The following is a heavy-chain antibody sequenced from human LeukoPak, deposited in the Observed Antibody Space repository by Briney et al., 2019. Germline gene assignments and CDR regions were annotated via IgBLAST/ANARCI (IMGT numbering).Heavy chain of an antibody. CDR1: GGSFSGYY. CDR2: INHSGST. J-gene: IGHJ6*03. CDR3: AGIPRIAVAGPYYYYMDV. V-gene: IGHV4-34*01. D-gene: IGHD6-19*01. Sequence: SETLSLTCAVYGGSFSGYYWSWIRQPPGKVLEWIGEINHSGSTNYNPSLKSRVTISVDTSKNQFSLKLSSVTAADTAVYYCAGIPRIAVAGPYYYYMDVWGKGTTVTVSS.